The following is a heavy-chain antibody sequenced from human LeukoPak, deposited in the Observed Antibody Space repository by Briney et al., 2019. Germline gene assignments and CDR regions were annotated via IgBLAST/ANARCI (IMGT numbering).Heavy chain of an antibody. CDR2: ISYDGSNK. CDR3: ARETGSAVGSTDFDY. J-gene: IGHJ4*02. V-gene: IGHV3-30-3*01. D-gene: IGHD4-17*01. Sequence: GGSLRLSCAASGFTFSSYGIHWVRQAPGKGLEWVADISYDGSNKYYADSVKGRFTISRDNSKNTLSLQMNSRRAEDTAVYYCARETGSAVGSTDFDYWGPGTLVTVSS. CDR1: GFTFSSYG.